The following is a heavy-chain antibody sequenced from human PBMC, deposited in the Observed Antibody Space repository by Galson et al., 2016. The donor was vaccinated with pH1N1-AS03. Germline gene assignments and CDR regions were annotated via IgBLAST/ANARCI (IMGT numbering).Heavy chain of an antibody. CDR3: SSTPYYPFWSGYTPLDF. V-gene: IGHV6-1*01. CDR2: TYYESKWYH. D-gene: IGHD3-3*02. Sequence: CAISGDSVSTKNVAWNWFRQSPSRGLEWLGRTYYESKWYHNYAVSVKSRIITNPDTSNNQFSLRLSSVTAADTAVYFCSSTPYYPFWSGYTPLDFWSQGTLVTVSS. CDR1: GDSVSTKNVA. J-gene: IGHJ4*02.